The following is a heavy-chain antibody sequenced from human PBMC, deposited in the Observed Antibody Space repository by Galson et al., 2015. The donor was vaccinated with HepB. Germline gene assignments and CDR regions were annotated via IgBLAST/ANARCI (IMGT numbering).Heavy chain of an antibody. J-gene: IGHJ2*01. CDR2: INSDGTIT. Sequence: SLRLSCAASGFTFSSYWMHWVRQAPGKGLVWVSRINSDGTITDYAGSVRGRFTISRDNAKNTLYLQMNSLRAEDTAVYHCARDVGNFPNWHFDLWGRGTLVTV. V-gene: IGHV3-74*01. D-gene: IGHD1-7*01. CDR3: ARDVGNFPNWHFDL. CDR1: GFTFSSYW.